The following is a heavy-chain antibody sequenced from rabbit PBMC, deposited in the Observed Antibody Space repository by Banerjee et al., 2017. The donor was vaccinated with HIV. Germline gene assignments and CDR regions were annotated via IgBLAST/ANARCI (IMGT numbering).Heavy chain of an antibody. CDR1: GFSFSSGYY. J-gene: IGHJ4*01. D-gene: IGHD2-1*01. V-gene: IGHV1S40*01. Sequence: QSLEESGGGLVQPEGSLTLTCTASGFSFSSGYYMCWVRQAPGKGLEWIGCIEIGDGDTYYASGAKGRFTISTTSSTTVTLQRTSLTAADTATYFCARPYGGRAGFYFDLWGQGTLVTVS. CDR3: ARPYGGRAGFYFDL. CDR2: IEIGDGDT.